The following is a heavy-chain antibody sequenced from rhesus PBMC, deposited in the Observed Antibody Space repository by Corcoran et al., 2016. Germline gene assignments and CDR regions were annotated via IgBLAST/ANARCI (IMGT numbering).Heavy chain of an antibody. CDR2: IYWNDSK. Sequence: QVTLEESGPALAKPTQTLTLTCTFSGFSISTTGTGVGWIRQPPGKALEWLASIYWNDSKYYPTSLKSRLTISKDTSKNPVVLTMTPMEREDTATYYCARGRSNSLDVWGRGVLVTVSS. CDR3: ARGRSNSLDV. CDR1: GFSISTTGTG. D-gene: IGHD3-22*01. J-gene: IGHJ5-2*02. V-gene: IGHV2-95*01.